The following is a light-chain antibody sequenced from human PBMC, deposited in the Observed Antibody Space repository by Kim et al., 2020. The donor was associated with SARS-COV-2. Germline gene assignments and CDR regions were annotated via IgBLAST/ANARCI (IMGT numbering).Light chain of an antibody. V-gene: IGKV3-15*01. CDR2: AAS. CDR1: HSVSSK. J-gene: IGKJ2*01. CDR3: QQYNNWPYT. Sequence: SVVPGERATLCCRASHSVSSKLAWYQQKPGQAPRFLIYAASTRATGIPARFSGSGSGTEFTLTISSLQSEDFAVYYCQQYNNWPYTFGQGTKLEI.